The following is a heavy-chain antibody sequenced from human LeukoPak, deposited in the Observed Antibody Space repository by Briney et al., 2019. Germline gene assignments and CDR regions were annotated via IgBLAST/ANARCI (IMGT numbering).Heavy chain of an antibody. CDR3: ARHSAEYHPNYYMDV. V-gene: IGHV4-39*01. CDR2: IYYSGST. D-gene: IGHD2-2*01. J-gene: IGHJ6*03. Sequence: SETLSLTCTVSGGSISSSSYYWGWIRQPPGKGLEWIGSIYYSGSTYYNPSLKSRVTISVDTSKNQFSLKLSSVTAADTAVYYCARHSAEYHPNYYMDVWGKGTTVTVSS. CDR1: GGSISSSSYY.